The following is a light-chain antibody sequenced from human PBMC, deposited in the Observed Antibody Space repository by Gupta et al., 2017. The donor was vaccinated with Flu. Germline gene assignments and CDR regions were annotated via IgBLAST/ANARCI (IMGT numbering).Light chain of an antibody. CDR2: WAS. CDR3: QQVDSTPYT. V-gene: IGKV4-1*01. CDR1: QSVLYSSNNKNY. J-gene: IGKJ2*01. Sequence: DIVMTQSPDSLAVSLGERATINCKSSQSVLYSSNNKNYLSWFQQKPGQPPKLLIYWASTRESGVPDRFSGSGSETDFTLTISSLQAEDVAVYYCQQVDSTPYTFGQGTKMEIK.